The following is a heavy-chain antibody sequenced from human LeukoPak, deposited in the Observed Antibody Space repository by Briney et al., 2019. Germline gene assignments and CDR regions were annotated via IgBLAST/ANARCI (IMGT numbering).Heavy chain of an antibody. V-gene: IGHV5-51*01. D-gene: IGHD4-17*01. J-gene: IGHJ4*02. CDR1: GSNFVDYW. CDR3: ARQDLGDYGRNYFQS. CDR2: IFPGDSET. Sequence: GESLKISCKDSGSNFVDYWIGWVRQVPGRGLEWMAVIFPGDSETTYSPSFQGRVTIPVDTSTSTAYLKWSSLKASDTAIYYCARQDLGDYGRNYFQSWGQGTLVIVSS.